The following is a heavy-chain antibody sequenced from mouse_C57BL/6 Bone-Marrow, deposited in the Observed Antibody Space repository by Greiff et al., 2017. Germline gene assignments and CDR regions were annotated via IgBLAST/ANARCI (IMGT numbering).Heavy chain of an antibody. V-gene: IGHV1-64*01. CDR2: IHPKSGST. Sequence: VQLQQSGAELVKPGASVKLSCKASGYTFTSYWMHWVKQRTGQGLEWIGMIHPKSGSTNYNEKFKSKATLTVDKSSSTAYMQLSSLTSEDSAVYYYARYYYYGSSPRWFAYWGQGTLVTVSA. CDR3: ARYYYYGSSPRWFAY. D-gene: IGHD1-1*01. J-gene: IGHJ3*01. CDR1: GYTFTSYW.